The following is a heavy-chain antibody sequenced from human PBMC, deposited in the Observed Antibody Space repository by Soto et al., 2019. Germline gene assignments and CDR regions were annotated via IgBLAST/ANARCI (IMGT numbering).Heavy chain of an antibody. CDR3: ARGSGYCSSTSCYRRDGMDV. CDR1: GGSFSGYY. V-gene: IGHV4-34*01. D-gene: IGHD2-2*02. CDR2: INHSGST. J-gene: IGHJ6*04. Sequence: SETLSLTCAVYGGSFSGYYWSWIRQPPGKGLEWIGEINHSGSTNYNPSLKSRVTISVDTSKNQFSLKLSSVTAADTAVYYCARGSGYCSSTSCYRRDGMDVWGKGTTVTVSS.